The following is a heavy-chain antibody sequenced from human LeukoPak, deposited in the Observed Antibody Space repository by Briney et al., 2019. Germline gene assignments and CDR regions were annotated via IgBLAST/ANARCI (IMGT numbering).Heavy chain of an antibody. CDR2: ISDIGGT. V-gene: IGHV4-59*01. D-gene: IGHD2-21*01. CDR1: GGSISSYY. Sequence: SETLSLTCTVSGGSISSYYWSWIRQPPGKGLEWIAYISDIGGTNYNPSLKSRVTISVDTSKNQFSLKLTSVTAADTAVYYCVRDLWSLDVWGQGTTVTVSS. CDR3: VRDLWSLDV. J-gene: IGHJ6*02.